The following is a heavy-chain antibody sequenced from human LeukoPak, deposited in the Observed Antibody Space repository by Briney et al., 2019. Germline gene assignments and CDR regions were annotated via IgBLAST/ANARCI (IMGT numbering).Heavy chain of an antibody. CDR1: GGSISSGTYY. CDR2: IYYSGST. CDR3: EGVWRTGSYGGGYFDS. Sequence: SETLSLTCTVSGGSISSGTYYWGWIRQPPGKGLEWIGSIYYSGSTYYNSSLKSRITISVDTSKNQFSLKLNSVTAADTAVYYCEGVWRTGSYGGGYFDSWGQGTLVTVSS. D-gene: IGHD1-26*01. V-gene: IGHV4-39*07. J-gene: IGHJ4*02.